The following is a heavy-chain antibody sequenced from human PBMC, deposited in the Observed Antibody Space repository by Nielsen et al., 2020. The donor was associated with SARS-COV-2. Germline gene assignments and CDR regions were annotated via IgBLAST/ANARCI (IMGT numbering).Heavy chain of an antibody. V-gene: IGHV4-31*11. CDR2: IYYSGST. D-gene: IGHD1-26*01. CDR3: ARVGATADY. Sequence: SETLSLTCAVYGGSFSGYYWSWIRQHPGKGLEWIGYIYYSGSTYYNPSLKSRVTISVDTSKNQFSLKLSSVTAADTAVYYCARVGATADYWGQGTLVTVSS. CDR1: GGSFSGYY. J-gene: IGHJ4*02.